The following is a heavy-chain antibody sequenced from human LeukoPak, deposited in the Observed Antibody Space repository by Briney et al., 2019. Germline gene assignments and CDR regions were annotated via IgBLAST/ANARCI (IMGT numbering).Heavy chain of an antibody. Sequence: GEPLKISCKGSGYGFTSYWIGWVRQMPGKGLEWMGIIYPGDSDTRYSPSFQGQVTISADKSISTAYLQWSSLKASDTAMYYCASEGMATTNVNAFDMWGQGTMVTVSS. J-gene: IGHJ3*02. V-gene: IGHV5-51*01. CDR1: GYGFTSYW. CDR2: IYPGDSDT. D-gene: IGHD5-24*01. CDR3: ASEGMATTNVNAFDM.